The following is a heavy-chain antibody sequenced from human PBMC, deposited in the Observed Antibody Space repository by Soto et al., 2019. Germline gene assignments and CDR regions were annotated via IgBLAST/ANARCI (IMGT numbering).Heavy chain of an antibody. J-gene: IGHJ2*01. CDR1: GFTFRSYA. CDR2: ISGSGIST. Sequence: DVQLLASGGGLVQPGGSLRLSCAASGFTFRSYAMSWVRQAPGKGLEWVSGISGSGISTHYADSVKGRFTVSRDNSKNTLYRQMNSLRAEDTSVYNCAKEPVGPDWYFDLWGRGTLVSFSS. V-gene: IGHV3-23*01. CDR3: AKEPVGPDWYFDL.